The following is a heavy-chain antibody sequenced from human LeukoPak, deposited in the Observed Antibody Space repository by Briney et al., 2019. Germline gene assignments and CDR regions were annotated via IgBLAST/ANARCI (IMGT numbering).Heavy chain of an antibody. CDR1: GYTFTSYG. J-gene: IGHJ3*02. Sequence: GSVTVSCKASGYTFTSYGISWGRQSPGHGHDWMGWISAYNGNTNYAHKAEGRDTMTTDTSKCTAYMKLRSLRSDDTAVYYCARAWGTMIVVVAFDIWGQGTMVTVSS. CDR3: ARAWGTMIVVVAFDI. V-gene: IGHV1-18*01. CDR2: ISAYNGNT. D-gene: IGHD3-22*01.